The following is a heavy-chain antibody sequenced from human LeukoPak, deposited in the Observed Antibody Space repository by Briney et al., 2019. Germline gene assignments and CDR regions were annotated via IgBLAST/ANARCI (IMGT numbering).Heavy chain of an antibody. CDR2: ISPTGSTT. CDR3: AKNSLYSGYDSTFDY. D-gene: IGHD5-12*01. Sequence: PGGSLRLSCTASGFSFSGHWMHWARQLPGKGLVWVSRISPTGSTTSYADSVKGRFTVSRDNAKNTLYLQVNNLRAEDTAVYYCAKNSLYSGYDSTFDYWGQGTLVTVSS. CDR1: GFSFSGHW. J-gene: IGHJ4*02. V-gene: IGHV3-74*01.